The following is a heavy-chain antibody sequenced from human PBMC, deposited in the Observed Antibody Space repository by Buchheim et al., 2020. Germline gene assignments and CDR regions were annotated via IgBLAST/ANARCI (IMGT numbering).Heavy chain of an antibody. D-gene: IGHD3-3*01. CDR2: ISGSGETT. CDR1: GFTFSSHA. CDR3: ARDPTLFGVLYFDY. J-gene: IGHJ4*02. V-gene: IGHV3-23*01. Sequence: EVQLLESGGGLVQPGGSLRLSCAASGFTFSSHAMSWVRQAPGKGLEWVSAISGSGETTYYADSVKGRFTISKDNSKNTLYLQMNSLRAEDTAVYYCARDPTLFGVLYFDYWGQGTL.